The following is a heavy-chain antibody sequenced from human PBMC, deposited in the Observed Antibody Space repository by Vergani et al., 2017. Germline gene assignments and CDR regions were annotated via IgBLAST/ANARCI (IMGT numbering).Heavy chain of an antibody. Sequence: QLQLQESGPGLLKPSETLSLTCTVADGSISTTNYYWGWIRQSPGKGLEWIGDVYHTGSTYYNPSLKSRITISGDTSNNQFSLKMSSVTDADTAIYYCTRRLATRVRLYFDSWSLGTLVTVSS. CDR2: VYHTGST. CDR1: DGSISTTNYY. D-gene: IGHD5-12*01. V-gene: IGHV4-39*01. J-gene: IGHJ4*02. CDR3: TRRLATRVRLYFDS.